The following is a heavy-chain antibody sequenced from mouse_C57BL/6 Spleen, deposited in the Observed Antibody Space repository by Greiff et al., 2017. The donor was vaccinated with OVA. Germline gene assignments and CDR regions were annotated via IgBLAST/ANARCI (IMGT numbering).Heavy chain of an antibody. CDR1: GFTFSSYG. CDR3: ARHDITTVGAPPETGAY. D-gene: IGHD1-1*01. J-gene: IGHJ3*01. Sequence: EVKLVESGGDLVKPGGSLKLSCAASGFTFSSYGMSWVRQTPDKRLEWVATISSGGSYTYYPDSVKGRFTISRDNAKNTLYLQMSSLKSEDTAMYYCARHDITTVGAPPETGAYWGQGTLVTVSA. CDR2: ISSGGSYT. V-gene: IGHV5-6*02.